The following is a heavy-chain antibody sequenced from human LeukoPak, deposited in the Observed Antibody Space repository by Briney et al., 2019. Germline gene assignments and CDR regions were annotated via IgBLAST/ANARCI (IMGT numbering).Heavy chain of an antibody. CDR1: GGSISSSSYY. CDR3: ASPGQDHPGH. D-gene: IGHD1-14*01. CDR2: IYYSGST. J-gene: IGHJ4*02. Sequence: SETLSLTCTVSGGSISSSSYYWGWIRQPPGKGLEWIGSIYYSGSTYYNPSLKSRVTISVDTSKNQFSLKLSSVTAADTAVYYCASPGQDHPGHWGQGTLVTVSS. V-gene: IGHV4-39*07.